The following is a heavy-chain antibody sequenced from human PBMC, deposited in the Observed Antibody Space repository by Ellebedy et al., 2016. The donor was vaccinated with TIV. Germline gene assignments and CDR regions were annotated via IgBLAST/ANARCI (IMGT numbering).Heavy chain of an antibody. J-gene: IGHJ4*02. Sequence: GESLKISCAASGFTFSSYWMSWVRQAPGKGLEWVANIKQDGSEKYYVDSVKGRFTISRDNSKNTLYLQMNSLRAEDTAVYYCAKDQAVDTAMVYDYWGQGTLVTVSS. CDR2: IKQDGSEK. D-gene: IGHD5-18*01. CDR3: AKDQAVDTAMVYDY. CDR1: GFTFSSYW. V-gene: IGHV3-7*01.